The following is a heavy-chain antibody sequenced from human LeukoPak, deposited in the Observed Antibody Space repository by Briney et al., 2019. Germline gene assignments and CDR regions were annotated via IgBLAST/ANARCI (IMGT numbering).Heavy chain of an antibody. CDR2: INPNSGGT. CDR3: ARTEYCSSTSCHFDY. CDR1: GYTFTGYY. V-gene: IGHV1-2*02. D-gene: IGHD2-2*01. Sequence: ASVTVSCKASGYTFTGYYMHWVRQAPGQGLEWMGWINPNSGGTNYAQKFQGRVTMTRDTSISTAYMELSRLRSDDTAVYYCARTEYCSSTSCHFDYWGQGTLVTVSS. J-gene: IGHJ4*02.